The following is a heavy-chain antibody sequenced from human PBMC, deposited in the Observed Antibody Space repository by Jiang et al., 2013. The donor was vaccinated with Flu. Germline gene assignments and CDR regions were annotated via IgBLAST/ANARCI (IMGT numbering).Heavy chain of an antibody. Sequence: GAEVKKPGASVKVSCKASGYTFTSYGISWVRQAPGQGLEWMGWISAYNGNTNYAQKFQGRVTITADKSTSTAYMELSSLRSEDTAVYYCARDRPWDYDSTNLGAFDIWGQGTMVTVSS. CDR1: GYTFTSYG. D-gene: IGHD3-22*01. CDR3: ARDRPWDYDSTNLGAFDI. V-gene: IGHV1-18*04. CDR2: ISAYNGNT. J-gene: IGHJ3*02.